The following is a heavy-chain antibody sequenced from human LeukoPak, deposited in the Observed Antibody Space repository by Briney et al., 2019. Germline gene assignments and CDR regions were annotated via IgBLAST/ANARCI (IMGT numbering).Heavy chain of an antibody. D-gene: IGHD6-19*01. J-gene: IGHJ4*02. CDR3: ANGAGSGWHVFGY. Sequence: GGYLRLSCAASGFTFSTYVMSWVRQAPGKGLEWVSSISGSGSTTDYADSVKGRFTISRDNSKNTVYLQMNSLRAEDTAVYYCANGAGSGWHVFGYWGQGALVTVSS. V-gene: IGHV3-23*01. CDR1: GFTFSTYV. CDR2: ISGSGSTT.